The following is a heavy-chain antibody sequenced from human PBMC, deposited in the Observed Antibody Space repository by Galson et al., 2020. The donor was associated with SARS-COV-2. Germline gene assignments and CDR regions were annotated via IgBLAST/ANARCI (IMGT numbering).Heavy chain of an antibody. D-gene: IGHD1-26*01. CDR2: IYTDDRT. V-gene: IGHV3-53*01. J-gene: IGHJ5*02. CDR1: GLTVSTNY. CDR3: ARAHGGGFPLNNWFDP. Sequence: GESLKISCAASGLTVSTNYMNWVRQAPGKGLEWVSVIYTDDRTVYTDSVKGRFTISRDNSKNMVSLQMNSLRAEDTAVYYCARAHGGGFPLNNWFDPWGQGTLVTVSS.